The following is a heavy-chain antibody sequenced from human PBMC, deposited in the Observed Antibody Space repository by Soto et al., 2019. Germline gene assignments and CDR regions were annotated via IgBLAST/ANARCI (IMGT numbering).Heavy chain of an antibody. V-gene: IGHV1-18*01. CDR3: ARGYCRVGRFFTCWHLDL. Sequence: QVQVVQSGAEVKKPGASVKVACKASGYSFDTFGMSWVRQAPGQGLEWMGWISIEKGDTNSAQKFQDRVTMTTDTSTSTAYMELRSLTSDDTAGYYCARGYCRVGRFFTCWHLDLWGRGTLVTVSS. CDR2: ISIEKGDT. J-gene: IGHJ2*01. D-gene: IGHD2-15*01. CDR1: GYSFDTFG.